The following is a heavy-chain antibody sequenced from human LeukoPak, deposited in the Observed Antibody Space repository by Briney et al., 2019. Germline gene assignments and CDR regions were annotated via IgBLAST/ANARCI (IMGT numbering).Heavy chain of an antibody. V-gene: IGHV1-46*01. J-gene: IGHJ6*03. CDR3: ARDHLPTVIHYYYYYYMDV. Sequence: ASVKVSCKASGYTFTSYYMHWVRQAPGQGLEWMGIINPSGGSTSYAQKFQGRVTMTRDMSTSTVYMELSSLRSEDTAVYYCARDHLPTVIHYYYYYYMDVWGKGTTVTVSS. CDR1: GYTFTSYY. CDR2: INPSGGST. D-gene: IGHD4-11*01.